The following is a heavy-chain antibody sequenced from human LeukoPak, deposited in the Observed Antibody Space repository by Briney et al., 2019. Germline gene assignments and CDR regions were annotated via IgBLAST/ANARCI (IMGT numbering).Heavy chain of an antibody. CDR2: IYHSGST. CDR1: GGSISSSNW. D-gene: IGHD3-22*01. CDR3: AREAFSSGYYDDY. J-gene: IGHJ4*02. V-gene: IGHV4-4*02. Sequence: SETLSLTCAVSGGSISSSNWWSWVRQPPGKGLEWIGEIYHSGSTNYNPSLKSRVTISVDKSKNQFSLKLSSVTAADTAVYYCAREAFSSGYYDDYWGQGTLVSVSS.